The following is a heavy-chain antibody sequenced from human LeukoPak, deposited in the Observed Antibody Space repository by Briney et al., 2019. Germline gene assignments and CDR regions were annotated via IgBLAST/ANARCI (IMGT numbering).Heavy chain of an antibody. D-gene: IGHD3-10*01. J-gene: IGHJ5*02. V-gene: IGHV4-39*07. Sequence: SETLSLTCSVSGGSISSTSYYWGWIRQPPGKGLEWIGCISYSGNTYYNPSLKSRVTISVDTSKNQFSLKLSSVTAADTAVYYCAREGLNMVRGVIPKEAWGWFDPWGQGTLVTVSS. CDR3: AREGLNMVRGVIPKEAWGWFDP. CDR1: GGSISSTSYY. CDR2: ISYSGNT.